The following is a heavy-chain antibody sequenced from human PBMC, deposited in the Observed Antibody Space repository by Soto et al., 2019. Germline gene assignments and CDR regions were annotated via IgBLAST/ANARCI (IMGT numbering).Heavy chain of an antibody. V-gene: IGHV5-10-1*01. J-gene: IGHJ4*03. D-gene: IGHD3-10*01. CDR2: IDPRDSYN. CDR3: ARQDGSGIYYFDY. CDR1: GYSFTTYW. Sequence: GESLKISRKGSGYSFTTYWINWVRQMPGKGLEWMGRIDPRDSYNNYSPSLEGHFTISVDKSISTAYLQWSSLKASDTAMYYCARQDGSGIYYFDYWGHGTLVTVSS.